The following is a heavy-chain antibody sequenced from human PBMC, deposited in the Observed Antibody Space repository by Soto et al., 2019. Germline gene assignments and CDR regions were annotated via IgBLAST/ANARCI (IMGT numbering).Heavy chain of an antibody. V-gene: IGHV4-34*01. J-gene: IGHJ3*02. CDR2: IKHSGSS. CDR1: AGSFSHYY. CDR3: ARGGSSDWQVALDI. Sequence: ETLSLTCAVNAGSFSHYYWNWIRQSPGKGLEWIGKIKHSGSSNYKPSLRSRVSISVDMSKNQVSLRLSSVTAADTAVYYCARGGSSDWQVALDIWGQGTMVTV. D-gene: IGHD6-25*01.